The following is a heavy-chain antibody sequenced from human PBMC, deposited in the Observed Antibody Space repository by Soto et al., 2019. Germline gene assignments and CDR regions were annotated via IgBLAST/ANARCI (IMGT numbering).Heavy chain of an antibody. Sequence: QVQLQESGPGLVKPSETLSLTCSVSNGSISNYYWSWIRQPAGKGLEWIGRMYIGGNTNYNPSPKSRVTMSVDTSKNEFSLKMRSVTAADTAVYYCAIGYYGRGDYWGQGTLVTVSP. CDR3: AIGYYGRGDY. CDR1: NGSISNYY. J-gene: IGHJ4*02. D-gene: IGHD3-10*01. V-gene: IGHV4-4*07. CDR2: MYIGGNT.